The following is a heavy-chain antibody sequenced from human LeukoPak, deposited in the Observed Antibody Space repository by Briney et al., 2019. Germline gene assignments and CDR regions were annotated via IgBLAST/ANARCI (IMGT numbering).Heavy chain of an antibody. D-gene: IGHD7-27*01. J-gene: IGHJ3*01. CDR3: ARESPWGFHAFDV. CDR2: IGNTSSRI. Sequence: PGGSLRLSCAASGFGFINYNMNWVRQAPGKGLEWVSYIGNTSSRIHYADSVKGRFTISRDNAKSSLYLQMNSLRAEDTVVDYCARESPWGFHAFDVWGQGTV. V-gene: IGHV3-48*01. CDR1: GFGFINYN.